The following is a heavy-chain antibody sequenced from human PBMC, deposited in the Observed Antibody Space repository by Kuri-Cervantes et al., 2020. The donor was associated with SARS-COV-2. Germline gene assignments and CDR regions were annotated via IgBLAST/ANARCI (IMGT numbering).Heavy chain of an antibody. V-gene: IGHV1-69*13. CDR3: ARVEEYGDSYYYYYGMDV. CDR2: IIPIFGTA. J-gene: IGHJ6*02. CDR1: EAAFSSYA. D-gene: IGHD4-17*01. Sequence: SSVKVSCKSSEAAFSSYAISWVRQAPGQGLEWMGGIIPIFGTANYAQKFQGRVTITADESTSTAYMELSSLRSEDTAVYYCARVEEYGDSYYYYYGMDVWGQGTTVTVSS.